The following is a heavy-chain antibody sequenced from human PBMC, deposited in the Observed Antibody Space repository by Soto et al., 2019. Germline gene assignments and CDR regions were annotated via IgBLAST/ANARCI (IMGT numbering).Heavy chain of an antibody. Sequence: SDTLSLTCAVYGRSFSGYYWIWICKPPEKRLEWIGEINHNGSTNYNPSLKSRVTISVDTAKNQFSLKLSSVTAADTAVYYCASSVPDYGSGSTPYYFEYWGQGTLVTVSS. J-gene: IGHJ4*02. D-gene: IGHD3-10*01. CDR2: INHNGST. CDR1: GRSFSGYY. V-gene: IGHV4-34*01. CDR3: ASSVPDYGSGSTPYYFEY.